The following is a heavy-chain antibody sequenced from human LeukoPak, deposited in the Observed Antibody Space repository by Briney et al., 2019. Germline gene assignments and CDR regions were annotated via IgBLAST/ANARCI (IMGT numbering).Heavy chain of an antibody. V-gene: IGHV3-7*01. CDR2: INPDGSQT. CDR1: GFTFSSYW. D-gene: IGHD4-17*01. Sequence: GGSLRLSCAASGFTFSSYWMNWVRQAPGKGLEWVDLINPDGSQTHCVDSVKGRFTISRDNAENSLYLQMNSLRADDTAVYYCARDLGYGALDPWGQGTLVTVSS. CDR3: ARDLGYGALDP. J-gene: IGHJ5*02.